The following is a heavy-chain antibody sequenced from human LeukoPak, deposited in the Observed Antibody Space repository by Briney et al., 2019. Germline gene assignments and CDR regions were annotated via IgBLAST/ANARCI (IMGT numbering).Heavy chain of an antibody. CDR3: AREGGYSSGPDY. CDR2: INNDGTST. V-gene: IGHV3-74*01. D-gene: IGHD5-18*01. CDR1: GFTVSSNY. Sequence: GGSLRLSCAASGFTVSSNYMSWVRQAPGKGLVWVSRINNDGTSTSYADSVKGRFTISRDNAKSTLYLQMNSLRAEDTAVYYCAREGGYSSGPDYWGQGALVTVSS. J-gene: IGHJ4*02.